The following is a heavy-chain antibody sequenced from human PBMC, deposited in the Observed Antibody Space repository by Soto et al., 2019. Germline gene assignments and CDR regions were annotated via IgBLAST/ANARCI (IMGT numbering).Heavy chain of an antibody. CDR2: INHSGST. CDR3: ARGRITMVRGVIKIDYYYYGMDV. CDR1: GGSFSGYY. V-gene: IGHV4-34*01. J-gene: IGHJ6*02. D-gene: IGHD3-10*01. Sequence: SETLSLTCAVYGGSFSGYYWSWIRQPPGKGLEWIGEINHSGSTNYNPSLKSRVTISVDTSKNQFSLKLSSVTAADTAVYYCARGRITMVRGVIKIDYYYYGMDVWGQGTTVTVSS.